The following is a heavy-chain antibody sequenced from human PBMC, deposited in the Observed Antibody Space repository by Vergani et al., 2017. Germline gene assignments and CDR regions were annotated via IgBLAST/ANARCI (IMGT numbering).Heavy chain of an antibody. J-gene: IGHJ2*01. D-gene: IGHD2-15*01. CDR1: GFTFSNYA. Sequence: VQLVESGGGLVKPGGSLRLSCAASGFTFSNYAMSWVRQAPGKGLEWVANIKQDGSEKYYVDSVKGRFTISRDNAKNSLYLQMNSLRAEDTAVYYCARDPVVVVAAKPPYWYFDLWGRGTLVTVSS. CDR3: ARDPVVVVAAKPPYWYFDL. CDR2: IKQDGSEK. V-gene: IGHV3-7*01.